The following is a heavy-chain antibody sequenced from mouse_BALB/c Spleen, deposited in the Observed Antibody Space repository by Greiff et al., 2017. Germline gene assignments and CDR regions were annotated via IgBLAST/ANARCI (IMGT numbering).Heavy chain of an antibody. Sequence: QVQLQQPGAELVRPGASVKLSCKASGYTFTSYWINWVKQRPGQGLEWIGNIYPSDSYTNYNQKFKDKATLTVDKSSSTAYMQLSSPTSEDSAVYYCTRNGNYYYYAMDYWGQGTSVTVSS. D-gene: IGHD2-1*01. V-gene: IGHV1-69*02. CDR2: IYPSDSYT. CDR1: GYTFTSYW. J-gene: IGHJ4*01. CDR3: TRNGNYYYYAMDY.